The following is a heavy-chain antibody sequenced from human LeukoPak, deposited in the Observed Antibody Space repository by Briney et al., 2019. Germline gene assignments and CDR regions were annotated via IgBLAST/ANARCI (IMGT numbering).Heavy chain of an antibody. V-gene: IGHV3-23*01. CDR3: AKALARDYPLIGYFQH. J-gene: IGHJ1*01. D-gene: IGHD4-11*01. Sequence: PGGSLRLSCAASGFTFSSYAMSWVRQAPGKGLEWISAISGSGGSTYYADSVKGRFTTSRDNSKNTLYLQMNSMRAEDTAVYYCAKALARDYPLIGYFQHWGQGTLVTVAS. CDR2: ISGSGGST. CDR1: GFTFSSYA.